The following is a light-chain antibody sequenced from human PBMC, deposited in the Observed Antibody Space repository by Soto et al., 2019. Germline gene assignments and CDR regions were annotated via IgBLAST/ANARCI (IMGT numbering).Light chain of an antibody. Sequence: EIVLTQSPGTLSLSPGERATLSCRASQSVSSSYLAWYQQKPGQAPRLLIYGASSRATGIPDRFSGSGSGTDLTLTISRLEPEDFAVYYCQQYGDSPRTLGQGTKV. CDR2: GAS. CDR1: QSVSSSY. V-gene: IGKV3-20*01. CDR3: QQYGDSPRT. J-gene: IGKJ1*01.